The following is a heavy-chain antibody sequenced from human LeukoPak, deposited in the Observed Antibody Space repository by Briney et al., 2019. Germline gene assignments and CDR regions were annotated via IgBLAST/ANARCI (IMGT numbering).Heavy chain of an antibody. CDR3: AGRLWRRDGYNLSAFDI. D-gene: IGHD5-24*01. CDR1: GGSFSGYY. V-gene: IGHV4-34*01. J-gene: IGHJ3*02. CDR2: INHSGST. Sequence: SETLSLTCGVYGGSFSGYYWSWIRQPPGKGLEWIGEINHSGSTNYNPSLKSRVTISLDTSKNQFSLKLSSVTAADTAVYYCAGRLWRRDGYNLSAFDIWGQGTMVTVSS.